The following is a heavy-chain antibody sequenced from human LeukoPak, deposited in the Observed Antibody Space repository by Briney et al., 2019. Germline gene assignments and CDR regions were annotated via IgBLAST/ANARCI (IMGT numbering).Heavy chain of an antibody. CDR3: AKESGADWAVAGTGYFDY. Sequence: SLRLSCAASGFTFSSYGMHWVREAPGKGLEWVAFIRSFGSNKYYADSVKGRFTISRDNPKNTLYLQMNSLRAEDTAVYYCAKESGADWAVAGTGYFDYWGQGTLVTVSS. V-gene: IGHV3-30*02. CDR2: IRSFGSNK. CDR1: GFTFSSYG. J-gene: IGHJ4*02. D-gene: IGHD6-19*01.